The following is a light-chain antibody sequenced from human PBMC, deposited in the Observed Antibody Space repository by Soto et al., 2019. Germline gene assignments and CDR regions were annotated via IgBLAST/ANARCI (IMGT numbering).Light chain of an antibody. J-gene: IGKJ4*01. V-gene: IGKV3-11*01. CDR1: QSIGTS. Sequence: EIVLTQSPATLSLSPGERATLSCRASQSIGTSLDWYQQKPGQVPRLLIFDAFDRATGMPARFSGSGSGTDFTLTISNLEPDDFAVYYCQQRSQWPLTFGRGTKVEIK. CDR2: DAF. CDR3: QQRSQWPLT.